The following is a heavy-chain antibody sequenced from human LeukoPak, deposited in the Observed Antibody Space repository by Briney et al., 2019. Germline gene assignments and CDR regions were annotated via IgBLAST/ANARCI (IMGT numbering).Heavy chain of an antibody. D-gene: IGHD3-10*01. CDR2: INHSGST. CDR3: ARQGAGVPFDY. Sequence: SETLSLTCAVYGGSFSGYYWSWIRQPPGKGLEWIGEINHSGSTNYNPSLKSRVTISVDTSKNQFSLKLSSVTAADTAVYYCARQGAGVPFDYWGRGNLVTVSS. CDR1: GGSFSGYY. J-gene: IGHJ4*02. V-gene: IGHV4-34*01.